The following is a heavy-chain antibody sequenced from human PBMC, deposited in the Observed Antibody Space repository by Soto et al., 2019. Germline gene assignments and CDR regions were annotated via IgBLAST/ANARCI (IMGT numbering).Heavy chain of an antibody. J-gene: IGHJ3*02. Sequence: EAQLVESGGGLVKPGGSLRVSCAASGFNFSTYTMNWVRQAPGKGLEWVSSISGNDVCLYYADSVKGRFRISRDNAKNSLTLQRNSLRAEDTAIYYCARDRCSGGSCYRTYAFDMWGQGTLVTVSS. CDR1: GFNFSTYT. D-gene: IGHD2-15*01. CDR2: ISGNDVCL. V-gene: IGHV3-21*01. CDR3: ARDRCSGGSCYRTYAFDM.